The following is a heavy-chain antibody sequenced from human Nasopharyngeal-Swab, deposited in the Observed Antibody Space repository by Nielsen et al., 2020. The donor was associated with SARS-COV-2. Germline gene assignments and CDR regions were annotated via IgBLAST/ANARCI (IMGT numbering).Heavy chain of an antibody. V-gene: IGHV1-46*01. CDR2: INPSGGST. CDR1: GYTFTSYY. CDR3: ARGLRMVRGGYYFDY. D-gene: IGHD3-10*01. Sequence: ASVKVSCKASGYTFTSYYMHWVRQAPAQGLEWMGIINPSGGSTSYAQKFQGRVTMTRDTSTSTVYMALSSLRSEDTSVYYCARGLRMVRGGYYFDYWGQGTLVTVSS. J-gene: IGHJ4*02.